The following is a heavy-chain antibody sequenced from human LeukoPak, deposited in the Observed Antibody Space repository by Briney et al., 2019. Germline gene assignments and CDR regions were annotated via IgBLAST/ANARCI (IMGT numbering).Heavy chain of an antibody. CDR3: AREVGYGGTFDY. D-gene: IGHD4-23*01. V-gene: IGHV3-64*01. CDR2: ISSNGGST. Sequence: PGGSLRLSCAASGFTFSSYAMHWVRQAPGKGLEYVSAISSNGGSTYYANSVKGRFTISRDNSKNTLYLQMGGLRAEDTAVYYCAREVGYGGTFDYWGQGTLVTVSS. CDR1: GFTFSSYA. J-gene: IGHJ4*02.